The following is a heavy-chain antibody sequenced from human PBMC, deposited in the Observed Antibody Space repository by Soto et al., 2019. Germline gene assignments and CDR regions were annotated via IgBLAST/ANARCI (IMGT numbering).Heavy chain of an antibody. V-gene: IGHV1-46*01. D-gene: IGHD6-13*01. J-gene: IGHJ4*02. CDR1: GYTFTSYY. CDR3: ATVPIAAAGLFDY. Sequence: ASVKVSCKASGYTFTSYYMHWVRQTPGQGLEWMGIINPSGGSTSYAQKFQGRVTMTRDTSTSTVYMELSSLRSEDTAVYYCATVPIAAAGLFDYWGQGTLVTVSS. CDR2: INPSGGST.